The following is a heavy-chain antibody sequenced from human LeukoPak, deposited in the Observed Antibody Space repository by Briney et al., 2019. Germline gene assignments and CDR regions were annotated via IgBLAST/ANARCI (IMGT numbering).Heavy chain of an antibody. CDR2: ISYDGSNK. CDR3: ARDIGSGSYTLSDY. CDR1: GFTFSSYG. D-gene: IGHD3-10*01. J-gene: IGHJ4*02. V-gene: IGHV3-30*19. Sequence: PGRSLRLSCAASGFTFSSYGMHWVRQAPGKGLEWVAVISYDGSNKYYADSVKGRFTISRDNSKNTLYLQMNSLRAEDTAVYYCARDIGSGSYTLSDYWGQGTLVTVSS.